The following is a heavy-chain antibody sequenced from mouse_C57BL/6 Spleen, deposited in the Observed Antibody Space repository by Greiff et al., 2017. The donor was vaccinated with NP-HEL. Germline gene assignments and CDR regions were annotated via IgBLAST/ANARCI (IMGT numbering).Heavy chain of an antibody. D-gene: IGHD2-1*01. V-gene: IGHV1-52*01. CDR1: GYTFTSYW. J-gene: IGHJ3*01. CDR3: ARGDYGNRFAY. Sequence: VQLQQPGAELVRPGSSVKLSCKASGYTFTSYWMHWVKQRPIQGLEWIGNIDPSDSETHYNQKFKDKATLIVDKSSSTAYMQLSSLTSEDSAVYYCARGDYGNRFAYWGQGTLVTVSA. CDR2: IDPSDSET.